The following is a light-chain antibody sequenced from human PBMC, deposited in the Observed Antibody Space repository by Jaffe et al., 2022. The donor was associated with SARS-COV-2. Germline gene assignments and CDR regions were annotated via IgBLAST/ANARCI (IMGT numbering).Light chain of an antibody. CDR2: GAS. V-gene: IGKV3-20*01. CDR3: QQYGP. Sequence: EIVLTQSPGTLSLSPGERATLSCRASQSVSSSYLAWYQQKPGQAPRLLIYGASSRATGIPDRFSGSGSGTDFTLTISRLEPEDFAVYYCQQYGPFGQGTKVEIK. CDR1: QSVSSSY. J-gene: IGKJ1*01.